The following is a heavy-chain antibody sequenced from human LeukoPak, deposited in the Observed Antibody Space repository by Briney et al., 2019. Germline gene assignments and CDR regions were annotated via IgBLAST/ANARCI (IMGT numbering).Heavy chain of an antibody. V-gene: IGHV4-39*01. J-gene: IGHJ4*02. CDR3: ARHTYSGYDLAY. CDR1: GGSIRSSPHY. D-gene: IGHD5-12*01. Sequence: PSETLSLTCTVSGGSIRSSPHYWGWTRQPPGKGLEWIGSISYSGSTYYNPSLKSRVTIPVDTSKNQFSLKLTSVTAADTAVYYCARHTYSGYDLAYWGQGTLVTVSS. CDR2: ISYSGST.